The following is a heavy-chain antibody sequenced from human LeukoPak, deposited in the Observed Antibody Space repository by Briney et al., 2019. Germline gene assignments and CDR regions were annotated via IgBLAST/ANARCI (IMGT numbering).Heavy chain of an antibody. D-gene: IGHD6-13*01. Sequence: PSETLSLTCAVYGGSFSGYYWSWIRQPPGKGLEWIGYIYYSGSTNYNPSLKSRVTISVDTSKNQFSLKLSSVTAADTAVYYCARAGTAEYFQHWGQGTLVTVSS. J-gene: IGHJ1*01. CDR3: ARAGTAEYFQH. CDR1: GGSFSGYY. CDR2: IYYSGST. V-gene: IGHV4-59*01.